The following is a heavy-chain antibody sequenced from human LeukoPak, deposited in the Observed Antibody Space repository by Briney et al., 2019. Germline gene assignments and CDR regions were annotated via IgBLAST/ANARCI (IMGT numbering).Heavy chain of an antibody. J-gene: IGHJ5*02. Sequence: PGRSLRLSCAASGFTFSSYGMHWVRQAPGKGLEWVAVIWYDGSNKYYADPVKGRFTISRDNSKNTLYLQMNSLRAEDTAVYYCARDPDSSGYYSTGGWFDPWGQGTLVTVSS. D-gene: IGHD3-22*01. CDR3: ARDPDSSGYYSTGGWFDP. V-gene: IGHV3-33*01. CDR2: IWYDGSNK. CDR1: GFTFSSYG.